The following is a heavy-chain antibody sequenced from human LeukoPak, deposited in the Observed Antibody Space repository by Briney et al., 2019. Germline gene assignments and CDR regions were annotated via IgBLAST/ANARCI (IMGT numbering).Heavy chain of an antibody. J-gene: IGHJ6*04. D-gene: IGHD3-10*02. Sequence: PSETLSLTCAVYGGYYWSWIRQPPGKGLEWIGEINHSGSTNYNPSLKSRVTISVDTSKNQFSLRLSSVTAADTAVYYCAELGITMIGGVWGKGTTVTISS. V-gene: IGHV4-34*01. CDR3: AELGITMIGGV. CDR2: INHSGST. CDR1: GGYY.